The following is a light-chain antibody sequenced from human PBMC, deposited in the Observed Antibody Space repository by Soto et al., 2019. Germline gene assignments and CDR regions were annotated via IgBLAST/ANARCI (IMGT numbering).Light chain of an antibody. CDR3: VLYFDSGILM. Sequence: QTVVTQEPSFSVSPVGTVTLTCGLSSGSGSSRHYPSWYQQTPGQAPRTLIYSTNTRSAVVPDRFSGSILGNKAVLTITWAQADDESDYYCVLYFDSGILMFGGGTQLTVL. J-gene: IGLJ3*02. CDR2: STN. V-gene: IGLV8-61*01. CDR1: SGSGSSRHY.